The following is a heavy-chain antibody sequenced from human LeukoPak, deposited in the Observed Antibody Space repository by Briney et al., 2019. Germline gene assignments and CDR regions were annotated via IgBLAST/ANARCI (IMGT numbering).Heavy chain of an antibody. CDR1: GGSINSYY. CDR3: AREMGGSRPTFDP. CDR2: IYYSGST. J-gene: IGHJ5*02. D-gene: IGHD1-26*01. Sequence: SETLSLTCTVSGGSINSYYWSWIRQPPGKGLEWIGYIYYSGSTNYNPSLKSRVTISVDTSKNQFSLKLSSVTAADTAVYYCAREMGGSRPTFDPWGQGTLVTVSS. V-gene: IGHV4-59*12.